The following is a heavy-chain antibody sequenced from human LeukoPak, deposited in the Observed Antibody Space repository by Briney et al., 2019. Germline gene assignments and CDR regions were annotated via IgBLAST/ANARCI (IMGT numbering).Heavy chain of an antibody. V-gene: IGHV1-24*01. CDR2: FDPEDGET. Sequence: ASVKVSCKVSGYTLTELSMRWVRQAPGKGLEWMGGFDPEDGETIYAQKFQGRVTMTEDTSTDTAYMELSSLRSEDTAVYYCATDATYGSGPNWFDPWGQGTLVTVSS. CDR3: ATDATYGSGPNWFDP. D-gene: IGHD3-10*01. J-gene: IGHJ5*02. CDR1: GYTLTELS.